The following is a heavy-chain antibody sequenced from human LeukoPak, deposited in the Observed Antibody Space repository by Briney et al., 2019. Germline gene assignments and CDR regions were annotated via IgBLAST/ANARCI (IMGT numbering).Heavy chain of an antibody. CDR1: GGSINSYY. D-gene: IGHD6-6*01. V-gene: IGHV4-59*01. Sequence: SETLSLTCTVSGGSINSYYWSWIRQPPGMGLEWIGYFYYSGTTNYNPSLKSRVTISVDTSQNQFSLKLSSVTAADTAVYYCARGYSSSSEPFDYWGQGTLVTVSS. CDR2: FYYSGTT. J-gene: IGHJ4*02. CDR3: ARGYSSSSEPFDY.